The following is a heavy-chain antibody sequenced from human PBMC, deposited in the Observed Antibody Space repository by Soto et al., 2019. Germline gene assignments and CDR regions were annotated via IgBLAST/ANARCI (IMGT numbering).Heavy chain of an antibody. CDR1: GFTFSGSA. Sequence: GGSLRLSCAASGFTFSGSAMHWVRQASGKGLEWVGRIRSKANSYVTAYAASVKGRFTISRDDSKNTAYLQMNSLKTEDTAVYYCTSVRGVIGLYSYYYGMDVWGQETTVTVSS. J-gene: IGHJ6*02. CDR2: IRSKANSYVT. V-gene: IGHV3-73*01. D-gene: IGHD3-10*01. CDR3: TSVRGVIGLYSYYYGMDV.